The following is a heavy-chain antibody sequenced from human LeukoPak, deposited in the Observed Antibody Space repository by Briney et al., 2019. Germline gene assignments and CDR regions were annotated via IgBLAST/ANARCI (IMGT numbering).Heavy chain of an antibody. CDR2: IYYSGST. V-gene: IGHV4-30-4*01. CDR3: TREVTMVRGPQGWFDP. CDR1: GGSISSGDYY. D-gene: IGHD3-10*01. J-gene: IGHJ5*02. Sequence: SETLSLTCTVSGGSISSGDYYWSWIRQPPGKGLEWIGYIYYSGSTYCNPSLKSRVTISVDTSKNQFSLKLSSVTAADTAVYYCTREVTMVRGPQGWFDPRGQGTLVTVSS.